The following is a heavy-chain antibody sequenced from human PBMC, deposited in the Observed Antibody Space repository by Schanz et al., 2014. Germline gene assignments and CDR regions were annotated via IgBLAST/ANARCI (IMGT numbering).Heavy chain of an antibody. Sequence: EVPLVESGGGLVQPGGSLRLSCAASGFTFSSYAMTWVRQAPGMGLEWVSAISGRDGSTYYADSVRGRFTISRDNSKNTLYLQMNSLRAEDTAVYYCANNWNLDYWGQGTLVTVSS. J-gene: IGHJ4*02. V-gene: IGHV3-23*04. CDR2: ISGRDGST. CDR3: ANNWNLDY. CDR1: GFTFSSYA. D-gene: IGHD1-20*01.